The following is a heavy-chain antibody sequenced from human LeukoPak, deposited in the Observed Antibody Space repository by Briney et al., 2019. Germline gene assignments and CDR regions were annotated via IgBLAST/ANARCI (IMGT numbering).Heavy chain of an antibody. J-gene: IGHJ5*02. V-gene: IGHV4-31*03. D-gene: IGHD4-17*01. CDR2: IYYSGST. CDR3: ASEPTSTVTTGIADPNHPRTNWFDP. CDR1: GGSISSGGYY. Sequence: PSETLSLTCTVSGGSISSGGYYWSWIRQHPGKGLEWIGYIYYSGSTYYNPSLKSRVTISVDTSKNQFSLKLSSVTAADTAVYYCASEPTSTVTTGIADPNHPRTNWFDPWGQGTLVTVSS.